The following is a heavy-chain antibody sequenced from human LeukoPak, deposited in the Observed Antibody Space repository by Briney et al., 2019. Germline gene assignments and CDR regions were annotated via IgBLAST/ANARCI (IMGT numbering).Heavy chain of an antibody. V-gene: IGHV4-38-2*01. CDR3: ARAGFGELLSSDY. Sequence: PSETLSLTCAVSGYSISSGYYWGWIRQPPGKGLEWIGSIYHSGSTYYNPSLKSRVTISVDTSKNQFSLKLSSVTAADTAVYYCARAGFGELLSSDYWGQGTLVTVSS. D-gene: IGHD3-10*01. CDR1: GYSISSGYY. CDR2: IYHSGST. J-gene: IGHJ4*02.